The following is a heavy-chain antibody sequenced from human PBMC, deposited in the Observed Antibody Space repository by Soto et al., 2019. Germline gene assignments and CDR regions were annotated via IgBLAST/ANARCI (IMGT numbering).Heavy chain of an antibody. D-gene: IGHD6-6*01. CDR1: GFTFSSYW. Sequence: GGSLRLSCAASGFTFSSYWMSWVRQAPGKGLEWVANIKQDGSEKYYVDSVKGRFTISRDNAKNSLYLQMSSLRAEDTAVYYCARVEYSSSGGLYYYYMDVWGKGTTVTVSS. V-gene: IGHV3-7*01. CDR2: IKQDGSEK. J-gene: IGHJ6*03. CDR3: ARVEYSSSGGLYYYYMDV.